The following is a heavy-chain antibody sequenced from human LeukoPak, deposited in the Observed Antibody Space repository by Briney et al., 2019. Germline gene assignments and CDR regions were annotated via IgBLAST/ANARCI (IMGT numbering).Heavy chain of an antibody. CDR3: AREGFLEWLSLYYYYYGMDV. CDR2: ISYDGSNK. Sequence: PGRSLRLSCAASGFTFSSYGMHWVRQAPGKGLEWVAVISYDGSNKYYADSVKGRFTISRDNSKNTLYLQMNSLRAEDTAVYYCAREGFLEWLSLYYYYYGMDVWGQGTTVTVSS. V-gene: IGHV3-30*03. CDR1: GFTFSSYG. J-gene: IGHJ6*02. D-gene: IGHD3-3*01.